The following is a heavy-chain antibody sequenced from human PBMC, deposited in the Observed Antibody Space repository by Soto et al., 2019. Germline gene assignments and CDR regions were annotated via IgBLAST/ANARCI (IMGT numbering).Heavy chain of an antibody. CDR3: ARGLGGSYYYYYYGMDV. CDR2: INHSGST. J-gene: IGHJ6*02. Sequence: SETLSLTCAVYCGSFSGYYWSWIRQPPGKGLEWIGEINHSGSTNYNPSLKSRVTISVDTSKNQFSLKLSSVTAADTAVYYCARGLGGSYYYYYYGMDVWGQGTTVTVSS. D-gene: IGHD1-26*01. CDR1: CGSFSGYY. V-gene: IGHV4-34*01.